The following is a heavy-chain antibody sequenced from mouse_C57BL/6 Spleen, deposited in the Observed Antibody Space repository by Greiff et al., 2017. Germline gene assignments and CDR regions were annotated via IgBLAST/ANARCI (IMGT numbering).Heavy chain of an antibody. Sequence: EVKVVESGGDLVKPGGSLKLSCAASGFTFSSYGMSWVRQTPDKRLEWVATISSGGSYTYYPDSVKGRFTISRDNAKNTLYLQMSSLKSEDTAMYYGARHTTVGGYCYAMDYWGQGTSVTVSS. CDR3: ARHTTVGGYCYAMDY. D-gene: IGHD1-1*01. CDR2: ISSGGSYT. V-gene: IGHV5-6*01. CDR1: GFTFSSYG. J-gene: IGHJ4*01.